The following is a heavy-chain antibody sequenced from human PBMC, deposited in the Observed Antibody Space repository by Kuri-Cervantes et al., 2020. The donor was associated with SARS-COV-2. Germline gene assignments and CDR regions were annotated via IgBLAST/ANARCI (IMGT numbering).Heavy chain of an antibody. V-gene: IGHV4-39*07. CDR2: IYYSRST. CDR3: ARRGTIFGVATFDY. Sequence: SETLSLTCTVSGGSISSSSYYWGWIRQPPGKGLEWIGSIYYSRSTYYNPSLKSRVTISVDTSKNQFSLKLSSVTAADTAVYYCARRGTIFGVATFDYWGQGTLVTVSS. CDR1: GGSISSSSYY. D-gene: IGHD3-3*01. J-gene: IGHJ4*02.